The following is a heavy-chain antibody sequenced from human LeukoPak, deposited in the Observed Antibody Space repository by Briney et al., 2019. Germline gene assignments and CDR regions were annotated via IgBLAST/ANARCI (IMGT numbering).Heavy chain of an antibody. CDR1: GGSISSSNW. D-gene: IGHD3-22*01. Sequence: PSGTLSLTCAVSGGSISSSNWWNWVRQPPGKGLEWIGEIYHSGSTNYNPSLKSRVTISVDKSKNQFSLKLSSVTAADTAVYYCARGHYYDSSGYFYWYFDLWGRGTLVTVSS. CDR3: ARGHYYDSSGYFYWYFDL. J-gene: IGHJ2*01. CDR2: IYHSGST. V-gene: IGHV4-4*02.